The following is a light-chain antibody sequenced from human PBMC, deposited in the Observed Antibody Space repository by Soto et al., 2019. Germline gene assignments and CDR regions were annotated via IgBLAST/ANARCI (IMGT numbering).Light chain of an antibody. CDR2: KAS. Sequence: DIQMTQSPSTLSASVGDIVTSACRASQSISTWLAWYQQKPGKAPKLLIYKASILESGVPSRFSGSGSATEFTLTISSLQPEDFASYYCQQYETFPLTFGGGTKVEIK. J-gene: IGKJ4*01. V-gene: IGKV1-5*03. CDR3: QQYETFPLT. CDR1: QSISTW.